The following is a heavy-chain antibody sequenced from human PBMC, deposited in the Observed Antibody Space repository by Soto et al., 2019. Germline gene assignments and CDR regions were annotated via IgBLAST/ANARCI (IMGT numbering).Heavy chain of an antibody. Sequence: TSETLSLTCTVSGGSISSYYWSWIRQPPGKGLEWIGYIYYSGSTNYNPSLKSRVTISVDTSKNQFSLKLSSVTAADTAVYYCARYPYYDFWSGYYRPTWFDYWGQGTLVTVSS. V-gene: IGHV4-59*08. J-gene: IGHJ4*02. CDR3: ARYPYYDFWSGYYRPTWFDY. CDR1: GGSISSYY. CDR2: IYYSGST. D-gene: IGHD3-3*01.